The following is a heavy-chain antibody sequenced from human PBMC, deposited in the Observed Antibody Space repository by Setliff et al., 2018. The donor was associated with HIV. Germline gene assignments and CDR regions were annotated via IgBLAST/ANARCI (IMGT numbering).Heavy chain of an antibody. J-gene: IGHJ4*02. Sequence: PSETLSLTCTVSGGSIISSSYYWGWIRQPPGKGLECIGSIYYNGDTYYNPSLKSRVTISLDTSKNQFSLKLSSVAAADTAVYYCARDDRCSGGCCYSYWGQGALVTVSS. CDR1: GGSIISSSYY. CDR2: IYYNGDT. D-gene: IGHD2-15*01. V-gene: IGHV4-39*07. CDR3: ARDDRCSGGCCYSY.